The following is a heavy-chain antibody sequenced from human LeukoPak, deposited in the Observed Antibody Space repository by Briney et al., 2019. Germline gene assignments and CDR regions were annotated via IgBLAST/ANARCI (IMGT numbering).Heavy chain of an antibody. Sequence: PGGSLRLSCAAPGFTFSSYGMHWVRQAPGKGLEWVAVISYDGSNKYYADSVKGRFTISRDNSKNTLYLQMNSLRAEDTAVYYCANLLNSIAVAGTDWFDPWGQGTLVTISS. V-gene: IGHV3-30*18. CDR2: ISYDGSNK. CDR3: ANLLNSIAVAGTDWFDP. J-gene: IGHJ5*02. CDR1: GFTFSSYG. D-gene: IGHD6-19*01.